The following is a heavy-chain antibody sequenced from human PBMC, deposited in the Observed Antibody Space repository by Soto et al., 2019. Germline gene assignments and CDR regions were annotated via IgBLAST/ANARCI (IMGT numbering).Heavy chain of an antibody. V-gene: IGHV1-69*01. CDR3: ARSYYYGSGSFGTGMDV. J-gene: IGHJ6*02. D-gene: IGHD3-10*01. Sequence: QVQLVQSGAEVKKPGSSVKVSCKASGGTFSSYAISWVRQAPGQGLEWMGGIIPIFGTPNYAQKFQGRVTITADESTSTAYMELSSLRSEDTAVYYCARSYYYGSGSFGTGMDVWGQGTTVTVSS. CDR2: IIPIFGTP. CDR1: GGTFSSYA.